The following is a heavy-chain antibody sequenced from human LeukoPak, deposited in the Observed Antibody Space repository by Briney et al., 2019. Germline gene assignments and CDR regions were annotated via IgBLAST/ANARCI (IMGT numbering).Heavy chain of an antibody. CDR3: ARGIRQWLIRGDAFDV. D-gene: IGHD6-19*01. Sequence: PGGSLRLSCAASGFTFSSYAMSWVRQAPGKGLEWVSAISGSGGSTYYADSVKGRFTISRDNSKNTLYLQMNNLRAEDTAVYYCARGIRQWLIRGDAFDVWGLGTMLTVSS. CDR2: ISGSGGST. CDR1: GFTFSSYA. J-gene: IGHJ3*01. V-gene: IGHV3-23*01.